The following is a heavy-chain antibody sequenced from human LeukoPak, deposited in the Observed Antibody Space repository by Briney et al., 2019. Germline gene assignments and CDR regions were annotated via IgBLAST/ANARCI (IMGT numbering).Heavy chain of an antibody. CDR3: ARDPSVSNPVDY. V-gene: IGHV3-7*01. CDR2: IKQDGSEK. J-gene: IGHJ4*02. D-gene: IGHD4-11*01. CDR1: GFTFSSYA. Sequence: GGSLRLSCAASGFTFSSYAMSWVRQAPGKGLEWVANIKQDGSEKYYVDSVKGRFTISRDNAKNSLYLQMNSLRAEDTAVYYCARDPSVSNPVDYWGQGTLVTVSS.